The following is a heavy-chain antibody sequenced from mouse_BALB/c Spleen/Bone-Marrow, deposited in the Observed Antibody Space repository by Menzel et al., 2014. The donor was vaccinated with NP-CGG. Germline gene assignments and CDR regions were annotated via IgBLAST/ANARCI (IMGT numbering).Heavy chain of an antibody. CDR3: ARSGYGYDWFAY. V-gene: IGHV1-67*01. CDR1: GYTFTDYA. J-gene: IGHJ3*01. D-gene: IGHD2-2*01. CDR2: ISTYSGNT. Sequence: QVQLQQSGPELVRPGVSVKTSCKGSGYTFTDYAMHWVKQSHAKSLEWIGVISTYSGNTNYNQKFKGKATMTVDKSSSTAYMELARLTSEDSAIYYCARSGYGYDWFAYWGQGTLVTVSA.